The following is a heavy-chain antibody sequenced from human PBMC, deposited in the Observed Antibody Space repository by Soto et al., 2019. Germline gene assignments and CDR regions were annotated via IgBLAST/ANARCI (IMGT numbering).Heavy chain of an antibody. CDR3: ARGGSLYWYFDL. CDR1: GYTFTNYA. Sequence: AAVKVSCKASGYTFTNYAMHWVRQAPGQRLEWMGWINAGNGNTKYSQKFQGRVTITRDTSASTAYMELSSLRSEDTAVYYCARGGSLYWYFDLWGRGTLVTVSS. J-gene: IGHJ2*01. CDR2: INAGNGNT. V-gene: IGHV1-3*01. D-gene: IGHD1-26*01.